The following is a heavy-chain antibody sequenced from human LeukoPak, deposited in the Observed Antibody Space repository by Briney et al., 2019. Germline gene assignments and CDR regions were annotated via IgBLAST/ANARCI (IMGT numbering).Heavy chain of an antibody. D-gene: IGHD3-10*01. V-gene: IGHV4-38-2*01. CDR1: GYSISSGYY. CDR3: ARVGYYGSGSYYNGVFDY. CDR2: IYHSGST. J-gene: IGHJ4*02. Sequence: PSETLSLTCAVSGYSISSGYYWGWIRQPPGKGLEWIGSIYHSGSTYYNPSLKSRVTISVDTSKNQFSLKLSSVTAPDTAVYYCARVGYYGSGSYYNGVFDYWGQGTLVTVSS.